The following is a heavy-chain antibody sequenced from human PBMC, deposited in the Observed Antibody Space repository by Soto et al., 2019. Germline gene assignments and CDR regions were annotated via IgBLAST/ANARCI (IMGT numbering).Heavy chain of an antibody. Sequence: SETLSLTCTVSGGSVNSSTFSWDWIRQSPGRGLEWIGSVFSSGNSNYNPSLKSRVTISVDTSKNQFSLRLKSMTAADTALYYFARRDDFRDYGWRHWFDPWGQGTLVTVSS. CDR2: VFSSGNS. J-gene: IGHJ5*02. V-gene: IGHV4-39*01. D-gene: IGHD4-17*01. CDR3: ARRDDFRDYGWRHWFDP. CDR1: GGSVNSSTFS.